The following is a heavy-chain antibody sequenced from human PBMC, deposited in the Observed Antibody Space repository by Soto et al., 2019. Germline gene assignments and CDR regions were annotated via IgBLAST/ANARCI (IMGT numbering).Heavy chain of an antibody. CDR1: GGSINSGDSY. CDR3: ARDAPRVAPY. D-gene: IGHD2-15*01. CDR2: INYRGTT. V-gene: IGHV4-31*03. J-gene: IGHJ4*02. Sequence: TLSLTCTVSGGSINSGDSYWNWIRQHPENGLEWIGYINYRGTTFYNPSLKSRIIISVDTSKNQFSLELSSVTAADTAVYYCARDAPRVAPYWGQGTPVTVSS.